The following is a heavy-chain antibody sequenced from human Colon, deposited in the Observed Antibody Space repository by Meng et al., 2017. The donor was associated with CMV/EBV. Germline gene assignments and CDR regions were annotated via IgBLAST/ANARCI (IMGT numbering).Heavy chain of an antibody. CDR3: AREPSHAAFDL. CDR2: ITTSGDYV. V-gene: IGHV3-21*06. J-gene: IGHJ3*01. Sequence: ETLSLTCAASGFSFSNYAMNWVRQAPGKGLEYVSSITTSGDYVFYADSVKGRFIISRDNAKNLLSLQMDSLTAGDTAVYYCAREPSHAAFDLWGQGTMVTVSS. CDR1: GFSFSNYA.